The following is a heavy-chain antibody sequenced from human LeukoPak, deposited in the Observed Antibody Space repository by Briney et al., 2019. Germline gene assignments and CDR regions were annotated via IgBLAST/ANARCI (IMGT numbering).Heavy chain of an antibody. Sequence: ASVKVSCKVSGYTLTELSMPWVRQAPGKGLEWMGGFDPEDGETIYAQKFQGRVTMTEDTSTDTAYMELSSLRSEDTAVYYCATSQPLGFRIPFDYWGQGTLVTVSS. CDR2: FDPEDGET. J-gene: IGHJ4*02. V-gene: IGHV1-24*01. D-gene: IGHD1-14*01. CDR3: ATSQPLGFRIPFDY. CDR1: GYTLTELS.